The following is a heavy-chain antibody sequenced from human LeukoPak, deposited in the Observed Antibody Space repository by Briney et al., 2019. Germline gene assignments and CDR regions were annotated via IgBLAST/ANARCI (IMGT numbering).Heavy chain of an antibody. V-gene: IGHV1-2*02. J-gene: IGHJ4*02. CDR3: ARIGLKTTGYYRLDY. CDR1: GYTFTGHY. CDR2: LNPNTGDA. Sequence: ASVKVSCKASGYTFTGHYLHWVRQAPGQGLKWMGWLNPNTGDALYIQKFQGRVTMTGDTSISTAYMELSSLMSDDTAVYYCARIGLKTTGYYRLDYWGQGTLVTVSS. D-gene: IGHD3-9*01.